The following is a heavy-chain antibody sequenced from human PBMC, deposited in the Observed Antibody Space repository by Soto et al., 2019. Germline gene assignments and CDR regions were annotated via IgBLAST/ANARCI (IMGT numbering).Heavy chain of an antibody. Sequence: ASVKVSCKASGYTFTSYYMHWVRQAPGQGLEWMGIINPSGGSTSYAQKFQGRVTMTRDTSISTAYMELSRLRSDDTAVYYCARGYCSGGSCYYSASGAFDIWGQGTMVTVSS. CDR3: ARGYCSGGSCYYSASGAFDI. J-gene: IGHJ3*02. CDR2: INPSGGST. CDR1: GYTFTSYY. D-gene: IGHD2-15*01. V-gene: IGHV1-46*01.